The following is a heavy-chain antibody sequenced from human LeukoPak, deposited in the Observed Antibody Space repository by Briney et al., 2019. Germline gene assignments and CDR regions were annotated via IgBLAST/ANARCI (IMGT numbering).Heavy chain of an antibody. Sequence: SETLSLTCTVSSGSISSYYWSWIRQPPGKGLEWIGYIYYSGSTNYNPSLKSRVTISVDTSKNQFSLKLSSVTAADTAVYYCAREERDQDAFDIWGQGTMVTVSS. CDR1: SGSISSYY. CDR3: AREERDQDAFDI. CDR2: IYYSGST. V-gene: IGHV4-59*01. J-gene: IGHJ3*02. D-gene: IGHD5-24*01.